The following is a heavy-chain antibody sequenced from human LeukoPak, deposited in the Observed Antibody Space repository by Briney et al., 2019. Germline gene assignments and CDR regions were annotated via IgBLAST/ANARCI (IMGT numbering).Heavy chain of an antibody. CDR3: ARRVTLGPYGDYDV. CDR1: GGSISSYY. Sequence: SETLSLTGTVPGGSISSYYWSWIRQPPGKGLEGMGYTYYSASTNYNPSLKSRSTISVHTSKTQFSLNLSSVSAAHPALFFCARRVTLGPYGDYDVWGQGTLVTVSS. V-gene: IGHV4-59*08. CDR2: TYYSAST. J-gene: IGHJ4*02. D-gene: IGHD4-17*01.